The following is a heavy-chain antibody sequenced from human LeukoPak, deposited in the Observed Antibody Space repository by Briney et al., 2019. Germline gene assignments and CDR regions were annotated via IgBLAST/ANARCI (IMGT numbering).Heavy chain of an antibody. CDR1: GYTFSSYS. J-gene: IGHJ3*01. CDR3: TRVFGTWLPAV. D-gene: IGHD1-1*01. Sequence: GGSLRLSCVASGYTFSSYSMNWVRQAPGKGLEWVSSISTSGSYIYYADAVKGRFTISRDDAKNSLYLQMDSLRAEDTAVYYCTRVFGTWLPAVWGQGTMVTVSA. V-gene: IGHV3-21*01. CDR2: ISTSGSYI.